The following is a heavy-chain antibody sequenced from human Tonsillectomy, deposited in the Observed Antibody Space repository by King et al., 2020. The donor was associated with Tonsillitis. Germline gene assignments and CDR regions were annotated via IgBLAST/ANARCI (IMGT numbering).Heavy chain of an antibody. CDR3: AKVARRWYDNDAFDI. D-gene: IGHD6-13*01. Sequence: HVQLVESGGGVVQPGRSLRLSCAASGFTFSNYGMHWVRQAPGKGLEWVAVISYDGSYKYYADSVKGRFTISRDSSKNTVYLQMNSLRAEDTAVYYCAKVARRWYDNDAFDIWGQGTMVTVSS. CDR2: ISYDGSYK. J-gene: IGHJ3*02. V-gene: IGHV3-30*18. CDR1: GFTFSNYG.